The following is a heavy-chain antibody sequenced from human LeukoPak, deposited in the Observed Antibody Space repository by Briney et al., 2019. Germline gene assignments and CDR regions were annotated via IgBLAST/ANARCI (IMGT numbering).Heavy chain of an antibody. V-gene: IGHV4-39*01. CDR2: IYYSGST. Sequence: SETLSLTCTVSGGSISSSSYYWGWIRQPPGKGLEWIGSIYYSGSTYYNPSLKSRVTISVDTSKNQFSLKLSSVTAADTAVYYCARHQGITMIVVVIATYFDYGGQGTLVTVSA. D-gene: IGHD3-22*01. J-gene: IGHJ4*02. CDR1: GGSISSSSYY. CDR3: ARHQGITMIVVVIATYFDY.